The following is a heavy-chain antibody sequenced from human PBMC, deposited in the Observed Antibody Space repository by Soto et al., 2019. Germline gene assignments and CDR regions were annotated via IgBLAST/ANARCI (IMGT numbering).Heavy chain of an antibody. CDR2: ISSSGSTI. V-gene: IGHV3-48*03. Sequence: PGGSLRLSCAASGFTFSSYEMNWVRQAPGKGLEWVSYISSSGSTIYYADSVKGRFTISRDNAKNSLYLQMNSLRAEDTAVYYCARFRYYYYGMDVWGQGTTVTVSS. CDR1: GFTFSSYE. CDR3: ARFRYYYYGMDV. J-gene: IGHJ6*02.